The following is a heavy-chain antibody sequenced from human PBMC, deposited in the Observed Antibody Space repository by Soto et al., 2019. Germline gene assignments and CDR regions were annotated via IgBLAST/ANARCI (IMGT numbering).Heavy chain of an antibody. CDR1: GGSFSGYY. J-gene: IGHJ6*02. CDR2: INHSGST. Sequence: SETLSLTCADYGGSFSGYYWSCIRQPPGKGLEWIGEINHSGSTNYNPSLKSRVTISVDTSKNQFSLKLSSVTAADTAVYYCASRYMQLVMYGMDVWGQGTTVTVS. V-gene: IGHV4-34*01. CDR3: ASRYMQLVMYGMDV. D-gene: IGHD6-6*01.